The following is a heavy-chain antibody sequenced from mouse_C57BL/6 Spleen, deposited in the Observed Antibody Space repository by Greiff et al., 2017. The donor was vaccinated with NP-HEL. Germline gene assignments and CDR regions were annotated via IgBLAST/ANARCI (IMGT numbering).Heavy chain of an antibody. Sequence: QVQLQQSGAELVKPGASVKLSCKASGYTFTSYWMQWVKQRPGQGLEWIGEIDPSDSYTNYNQKFKGKATLTVDTSSSTAYMQLSSLTSEDSAVYYCARGGLLRYFDYWGQGTTLTVSS. V-gene: IGHV1-50*01. CDR2: IDPSDSYT. CDR1: GYTFTSYW. J-gene: IGHJ2*01. D-gene: IGHD2-3*01. CDR3: ARGGLLRYFDY.